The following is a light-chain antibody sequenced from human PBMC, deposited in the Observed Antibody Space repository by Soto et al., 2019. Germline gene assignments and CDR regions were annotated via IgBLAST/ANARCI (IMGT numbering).Light chain of an antibody. CDR3: HQRSNWPFT. CDR1: HSVSSY. J-gene: IGKJ3*01. V-gene: IGKV3-11*01. CDR2: GAS. Sequence: EMELTHTPATLSVSQGEIATLSCRASHSVSSYFAWYQQKPVEAPSLLIYGASNRATGIPARFSGSGSGTDFTLTISSLEPEDFAVYYCHQRSNWPFTFGPGNKVDIK.